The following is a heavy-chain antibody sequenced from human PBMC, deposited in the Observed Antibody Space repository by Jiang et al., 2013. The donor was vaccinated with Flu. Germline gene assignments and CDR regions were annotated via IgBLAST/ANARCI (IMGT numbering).Heavy chain of an antibody. CDR1: GYTFTSYA. CDR2: INTNTGNP. Sequence: QSGSELKKPGASVKVSCKASGYTFTSYAMNWVRQAPGQGREWMGWINTNTGNPTYAQGFTGRFVFSLDTSVSTAYLQISSLETEDTGVYYCAVMGFGEEDRGFDPWGQGTLVTVSS. CDR3: AVMGFGEEDRGFDP. J-gene: IGHJ5*02. V-gene: IGHV7-4-1*02. D-gene: IGHD3-10*01.